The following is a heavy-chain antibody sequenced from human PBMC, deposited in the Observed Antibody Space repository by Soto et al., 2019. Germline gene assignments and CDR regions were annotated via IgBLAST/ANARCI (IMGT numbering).Heavy chain of an antibody. CDR1: GGTFSSYA. CDR2: IIPIFGTA. D-gene: IGHD5-18*01. Sequence: QVQLVQSGAEVKKPGSSVKVSCKASGGTFSSYAISWVRQAPGQGLEWMGGIIPIFGTANYAQKFQGRVTITADESTSTGYMELSSLRSEDTAVYYCATVDTAMVYYYYGMDVWGQGTTVTVSS. J-gene: IGHJ6*02. CDR3: ATVDTAMVYYYYGMDV. V-gene: IGHV1-69*12.